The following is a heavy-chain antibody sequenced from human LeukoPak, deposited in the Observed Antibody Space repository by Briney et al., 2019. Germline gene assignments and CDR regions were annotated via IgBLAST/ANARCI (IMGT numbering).Heavy chain of an antibody. J-gene: IGHJ4*02. Sequence: GGSLRLSCAVSGFTFSSYAMSWVRQAPGKGLEWVSAISGSGGSTYYADSVKGRFTISRDNSKNTLYLQMNSLRAGDTAVYYCAKDLDSSGYYQSGFDYWGQGTLVTVSS. D-gene: IGHD3-22*01. CDR3: AKDLDSSGYYQSGFDY. V-gene: IGHV3-23*01. CDR1: GFTFSSYA. CDR2: ISGSGGST.